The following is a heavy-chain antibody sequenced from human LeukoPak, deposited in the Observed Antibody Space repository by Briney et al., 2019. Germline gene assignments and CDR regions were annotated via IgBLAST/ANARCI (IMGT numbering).Heavy chain of an antibody. V-gene: IGHV1-18*01. CDR1: AYTFTSYA. D-gene: IGHD2/OR15-2a*01. J-gene: IGHJ4*02. Sequence: ASVKVSCKASAYTFTSYAISWVRQAPGQGLEWMGWISASNGNTNYAQKLHGRVTMTTDTSTNTVYMELRSLRSDDTAVYYCARNILGPQDFDYWGQGTLVTVSS. CDR3: ARNILGPQDFDY. CDR2: ISASNGNT.